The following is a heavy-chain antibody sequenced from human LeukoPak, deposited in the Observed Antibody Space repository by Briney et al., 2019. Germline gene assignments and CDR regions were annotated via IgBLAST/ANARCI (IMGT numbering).Heavy chain of an antibody. CDR2: IIPIFGTA. Sequence: SVKVSCTASGGTFSSYAISWVRQAPGQGLEWMGGIIPIFGTANYAQKFQGRVTITTDESTSTAYMELSSLRSEDTAVYYCARVGYCSSTSCYTAMDVWGKGTTVTVSS. V-gene: IGHV1-69*05. CDR3: ARVGYCSSTSCYTAMDV. J-gene: IGHJ6*03. CDR1: GGTFSSYA. D-gene: IGHD2-2*02.